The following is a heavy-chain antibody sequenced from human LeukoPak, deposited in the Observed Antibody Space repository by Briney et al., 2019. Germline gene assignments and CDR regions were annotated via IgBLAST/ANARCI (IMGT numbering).Heavy chain of an antibody. CDR2: IYYSGNN. D-gene: IGHD6-13*01. CDR1: GGSISSSNYY. V-gene: IGHV4-39*01. Sequence: SETLSLTCTVSGGSISSSNYYWTWIRQPPGKGLEWTGTIYYSGNNYHNPSLKSRVTISVDTSKNQFSLKLSSVTAADTAVYYCARQASSSWFARFDPWGQGTLVTVSS. CDR3: ARQASSSWFARFDP. J-gene: IGHJ5*02.